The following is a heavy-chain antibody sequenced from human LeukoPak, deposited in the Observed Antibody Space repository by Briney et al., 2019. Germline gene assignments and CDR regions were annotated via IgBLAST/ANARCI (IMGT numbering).Heavy chain of an antibody. CDR3: ARHVPLPATFDY. V-gene: IGHV4-39*01. CDR2: IYYSGST. D-gene: IGHD2-2*01. CDR1: GGSISSSSYY. J-gene: IGHJ4*02. Sequence: SETLPLTCTVSGGSISSSSYYWGWIRQPPGKGLEWIGSIYYSGSTYYNPSLKSRVTISVDTSKNQFSLKLSSVTAADTAVYYCARHVPLPATFDYWGQGTLVTVSS.